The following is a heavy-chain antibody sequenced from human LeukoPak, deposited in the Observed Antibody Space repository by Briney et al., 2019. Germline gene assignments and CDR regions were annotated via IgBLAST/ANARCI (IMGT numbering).Heavy chain of an antibody. Sequence: GGSLRLSCAASGFTFSSYWMSWVRQAPGKGLEWVANINYDGSEKYYVDSVKGRSTISRDNARNSLYLQMNSLRAEDTAVYYCARVSVGATNYFDFWGRGTLVTVSS. CDR3: ARVSVGATNYFDF. V-gene: IGHV3-7*04. D-gene: IGHD1-26*01. CDR1: GFTFSSYW. J-gene: IGHJ4*02. CDR2: INYDGSEK.